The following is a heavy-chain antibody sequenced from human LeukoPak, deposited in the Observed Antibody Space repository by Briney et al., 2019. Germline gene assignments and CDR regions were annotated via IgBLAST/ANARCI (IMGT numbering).Heavy chain of an antibody. Sequence: GGSLRLSCAASGFTFSSYWMSWVRQAPGKGLEWVANIKQDGSEKHFVDSVKGRFTISRDNAKNSLYLQMNSLRDEDTAVYYCARDLHYAFDIWGQGTMVTASS. CDR1: GFTFSSYW. D-gene: IGHD3-10*01. V-gene: IGHV3-7*01. J-gene: IGHJ3*02. CDR2: IKQDGSEK. CDR3: ARDLHYAFDI.